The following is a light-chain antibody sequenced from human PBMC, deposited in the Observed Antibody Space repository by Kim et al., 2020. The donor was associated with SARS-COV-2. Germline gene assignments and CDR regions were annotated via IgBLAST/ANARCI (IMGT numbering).Light chain of an antibody. Sequence: DIRMTQSPSTLSASVGDRVTITCRASQSISNWLAWYQQKPGKAPKLLIYDASSLESGVPSTFSGSGSGTEFTLTISSLQPDDFATYYCQQYNSFSGTFGQGTKVDIK. V-gene: IGKV1-5*01. CDR3: QQYNSFSGT. CDR2: DAS. CDR1: QSISNW. J-gene: IGKJ1*01.